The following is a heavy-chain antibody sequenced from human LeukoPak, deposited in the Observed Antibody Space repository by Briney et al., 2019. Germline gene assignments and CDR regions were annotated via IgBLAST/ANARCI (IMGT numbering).Heavy chain of an antibody. D-gene: IGHD1-20*01. Sequence: ASVKVSCKASGYTFTSYYMHWARQAPGQGLEWMGIINPSGGSTSYAQKFQGRVTMTRDTSTSTVYMELSSLRSEDTAVYYCARDVRYNWNDPSSFDYWGQGTLVTVSS. CDR2: INPSGGST. CDR3: ARDVRYNWNDPSSFDY. J-gene: IGHJ4*02. V-gene: IGHV1-46*01. CDR1: GYTFTSYY.